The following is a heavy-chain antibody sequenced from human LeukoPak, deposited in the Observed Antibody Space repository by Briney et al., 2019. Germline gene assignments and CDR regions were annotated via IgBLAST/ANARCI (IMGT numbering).Heavy chain of an antibody. CDR2: VSGSGRNT. Sequence: GGSRRLSCAGSGFTFSNYAMTWVRQAPGKGLKWVSSVSGSGRNTFYPDSVEGRFTISRDNSKNTVYLQMNSLRADDTAVYYCARNENSGWGYFDYWGQGTLVTVSS. CDR3: ARNENSGWGYFDY. J-gene: IGHJ4*02. V-gene: IGHV3-23*01. D-gene: IGHD5-12*01. CDR1: GFTFSNYA.